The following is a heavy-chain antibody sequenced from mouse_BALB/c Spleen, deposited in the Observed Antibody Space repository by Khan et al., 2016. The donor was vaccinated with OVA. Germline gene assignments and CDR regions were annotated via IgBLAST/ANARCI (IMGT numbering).Heavy chain of an antibody. J-gene: IGHJ2*01. CDR3: ARTHER. CDR2: INPSSGYT. Sequence: QVQLKESGAELARPGASVKMSCKASGYTFTSYTMHWVKQRPGQGLEWIGYINPSSGYTKYNHKFKDKATLTADKSSSTAYMQLSSLTSEDSAVDYCARTHERWGQGTTLTVSS. V-gene: IGHV1-4*01. CDR1: GYTFTSYT.